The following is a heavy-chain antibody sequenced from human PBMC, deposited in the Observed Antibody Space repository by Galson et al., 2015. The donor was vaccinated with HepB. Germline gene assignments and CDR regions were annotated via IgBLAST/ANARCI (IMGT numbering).Heavy chain of an antibody. CDR2: INPGDSNT. J-gene: IGHJ4*02. V-gene: IGHV5-51*03. D-gene: IGHD3-10*01. CDR3: ARSRKNSGSTDY. Sequence: QSGAEVKKPGESLKISCKASGYSFTTYWIAWVRQMPGKGLEWMGIINPGDSNTRYSPSFRGQVTFSADKSISTAYLQWSSLEASDTAIYYCARSRKNSGSTDYWGQGTLVTVSS. CDR1: GYSFTTYW.